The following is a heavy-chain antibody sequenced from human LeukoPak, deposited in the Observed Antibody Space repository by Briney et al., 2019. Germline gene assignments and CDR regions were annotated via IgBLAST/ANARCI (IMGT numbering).Heavy chain of an antibody. CDR3: ASHGYSYGPYYFDY. J-gene: IGHJ4*02. Sequence: SETLSLTCTVSGGSISSYYWSWIRQPPGKGLEWIGYIYYSGSTNYNPSLKSRVTISVDTSKNQLSLKLSSVTAADTAVYYCASHGYSYGPYYFDYWGQGTLVTVSS. D-gene: IGHD5-18*01. V-gene: IGHV4-59*08. CDR1: GGSISSYY. CDR2: IYYSGST.